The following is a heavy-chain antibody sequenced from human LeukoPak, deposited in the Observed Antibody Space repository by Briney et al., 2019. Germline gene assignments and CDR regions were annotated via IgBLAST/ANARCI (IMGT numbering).Heavy chain of an antibody. J-gene: IGHJ4*02. D-gene: IGHD2-2*01. Sequence: GGSLRLSCVASEFTFSSYGMHWVRQAPGKGLEWVAYIRYDGSDKYYADSVKGRFTISRDNSKNTLYLQMNSLRAEDTAVYYCAKERYSSSSLFAVTPFDYWGQGARVTISS. CDR2: IRYDGSDK. V-gene: IGHV3-30*02. CDR3: AKERYSSSSLFAVTPFDY. CDR1: EFTFSSYG.